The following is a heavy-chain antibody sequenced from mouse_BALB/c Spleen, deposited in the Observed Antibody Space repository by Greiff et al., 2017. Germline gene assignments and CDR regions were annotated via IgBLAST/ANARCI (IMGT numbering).Heavy chain of an antibody. J-gene: IGHJ2*01. CDR3: ARGSLLRPYYFDY. CDR2: ISSGSSTI. V-gene: IGHV5-17*02. CDR1: GFTFSSFG. D-gene: IGHD1-2*01. Sequence: EVKLMESGGGLVQPGGSRKLSCAASGFTFSSFGMHWVRQAPEKGLEWVAYISSGSSTIYYADTVKGRFTISRDNPKNTLFLQMTSLRSEDTAMYYCARGSLLRPYYFDYWGQGTTLTVSS.